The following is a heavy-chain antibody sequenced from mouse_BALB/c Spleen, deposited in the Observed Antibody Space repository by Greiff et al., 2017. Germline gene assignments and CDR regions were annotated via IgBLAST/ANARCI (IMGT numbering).Heavy chain of an antibody. D-gene: IGHD2-14*01. CDR1: GYTFTSYW. Sequence: VQLQQSGPELVRPGASVKMSCKASGYTFTSYWMHWVKQRPGQGLEWIGMIDPSNSETRLNQKFKDKATLNVDKSSNTAYMQLSSLTSEDSAVYYGARSGNQRYDVAWFAYWGQGTLVTVSA. V-gene: IGHV1S127*01. J-gene: IGHJ3*01. CDR2: IDPSNSET. CDR3: ARSGNQRYDVAWFAY.